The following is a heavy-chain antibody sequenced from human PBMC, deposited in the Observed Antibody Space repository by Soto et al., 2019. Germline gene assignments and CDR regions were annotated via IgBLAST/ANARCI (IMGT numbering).Heavy chain of an antibody. D-gene: IGHD3-22*01. J-gene: IGHJ4*02. V-gene: IGHV4-61*08. CDR2: IYYSGST. CDR3: ARTYYYDSSGYYRLLGDFDY. Sequence: SETLSVTCTVSGGSISSGGYYWSWNRQHPGKGLEWIGYIYYSGSTYYNPSLKSRVTISVDTSKNQFSLKLSSVTAADTAVYYCARTYYYDSSGYYRLLGDFDYWGQGTLVPVSS. CDR1: GGSISSGGYY.